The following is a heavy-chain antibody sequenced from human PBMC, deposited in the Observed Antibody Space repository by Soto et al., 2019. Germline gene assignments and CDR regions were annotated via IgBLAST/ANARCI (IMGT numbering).Heavy chain of an antibody. V-gene: IGHV1-69*01. Sequence: QVQLVQSGAEVKKPGSSVKVSCKASGGTFSSYAISWVRQAPGQGLEWMGGIIPIFGTANYAQKFQGRVTITVDESTSTANMELSSLRSADTAVYYCARYPPDGVRCSGGSCTSPPLQFLGGMDV. CDR1: GGTFSSYA. D-gene: IGHD2-15*01. J-gene: IGHJ6*01. CDR3: ARYPPDGVRCSGGSCTSPPLQFLGGMDV. CDR2: IIPIFGTA.